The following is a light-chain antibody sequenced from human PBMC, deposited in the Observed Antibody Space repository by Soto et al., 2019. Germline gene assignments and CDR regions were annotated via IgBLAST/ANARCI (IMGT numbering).Light chain of an antibody. J-gene: IGLJ1*01. CDR3: SSYTSSSTLV. V-gene: IGLV2-14*01. CDR2: EVS. CDR1: GSDVGGYNY. Sequence: QSALTQPASVSASPGQSITISCTGTGSDVGGYNYVSWYQQHPGKAPKLMIYEVSNRPSGISNRFSGSKSGNTASLTISGLQAEDEADYYCSSYTSSSTLVFGTGTKLTVL.